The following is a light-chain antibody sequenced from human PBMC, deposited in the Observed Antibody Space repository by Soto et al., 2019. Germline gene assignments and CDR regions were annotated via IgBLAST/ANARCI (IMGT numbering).Light chain of an antibody. CDR2: GVS. J-gene: IGKJ1*01. V-gene: IGKV3-20*01. CDR1: QSVSSTL. CDR3: QHYGDSSWT. Sequence: EIVLTQSPVALSLSPGERATVSCRASQSVSSTLLTWYQQKPGQAPRLLIYGVSSRATGIPDRFSGSGSGTDFTLTISRLEPEDFAVYFCQHYGDSSWTFGQGTKVDIK.